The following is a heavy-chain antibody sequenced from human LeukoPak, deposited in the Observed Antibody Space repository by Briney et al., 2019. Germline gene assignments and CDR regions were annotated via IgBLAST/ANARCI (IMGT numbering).Heavy chain of an antibody. V-gene: IGHV3-73*01. CDR3: TSPGDYDIEGLCFDY. CDR1: GFTFSGSA. Sequence: HPGGSLKLSCAASGFTFSGSAMHWVRQASGKGLEWVGRIRSKANSYATAYGASVKGRFTISRDDSKNTAYLQMNSLKTEDTAVYYCTSPGDYDIEGLCFDYWGQGTLVTVSS. J-gene: IGHJ4*02. CDR2: IRSKANSYAT. D-gene: IGHD3-9*01.